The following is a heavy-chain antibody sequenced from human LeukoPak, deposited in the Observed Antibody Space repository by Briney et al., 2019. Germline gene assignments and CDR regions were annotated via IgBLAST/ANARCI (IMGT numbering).Heavy chain of an antibody. CDR3: ARQTQSSGLEY. Sequence: GGSLRLSCAASGFTFSSYSMIWVRQAPGKGLEWVSSISSSSSYIYSADSVKGRFTISRDDAQNSLFLQMNSLRAEDTAVYYCARQTQSSGLEYWGQGTLVTVSS. CDR1: GFTFSSYS. CDR2: ISSSSSYI. V-gene: IGHV3-21*06. J-gene: IGHJ4*02. D-gene: IGHD6-19*01.